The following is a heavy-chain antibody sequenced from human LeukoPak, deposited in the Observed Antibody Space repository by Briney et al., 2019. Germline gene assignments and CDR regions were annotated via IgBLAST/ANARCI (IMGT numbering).Heavy chain of an antibody. D-gene: IGHD2-15*01. Sequence: SETLSLTCTVSGGSFSNNYWSWIRQPAGKGLEWIGRIYTSGNTNYNPSLKSRVTMSVDTSKNQFSLKLSSVTAADTAVYYCARGRYCSADICSGGDAFDIWGQGTMVSVSS. CDR2: IYTSGNT. CDR3: ARGRYCSADICSGGDAFDI. V-gene: IGHV4-4*07. J-gene: IGHJ3*02. CDR1: GGSFSNNY.